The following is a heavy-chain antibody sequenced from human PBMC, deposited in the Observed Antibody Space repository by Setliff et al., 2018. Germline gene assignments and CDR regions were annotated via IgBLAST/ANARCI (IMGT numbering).Heavy chain of an antibody. J-gene: IGHJ4*02. CDR3: ARGRDPAYYYDSGGYYWDY. CDR2: ISPYKSDA. Sequence: ASVKVSCKASGYSFINYGITWVRQAPGQGLEWMGWISPYKSDANYAQKFQGRVSMTTDTSTSTAYMELRNLRSDDTAVYYCARGRDPAYYYDSGGYYWDYWGQGTLVTVSS. D-gene: IGHD3-22*01. V-gene: IGHV1-18*01. CDR1: GYSFINYG.